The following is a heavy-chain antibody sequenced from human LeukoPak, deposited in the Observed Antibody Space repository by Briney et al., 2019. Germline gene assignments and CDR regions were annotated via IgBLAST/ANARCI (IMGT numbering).Heavy chain of an antibody. V-gene: IGHV1-18*01. CDR3: ARDRMTVTTWFDY. CDR1: GYTFTNYG. J-gene: IGHJ4*02. D-gene: IGHD4-17*01. CDR2: ISAYNDYT. Sequence: ASVKVSCKASGYTFTNYGINWVRQAPGQGLEWMGWISAYNDYTNYAQKFQGRVTMTTDTSTSTAYMELRSLRPDDTAVYYCARDRMTVTTWFDYWGPGTLVTVSS.